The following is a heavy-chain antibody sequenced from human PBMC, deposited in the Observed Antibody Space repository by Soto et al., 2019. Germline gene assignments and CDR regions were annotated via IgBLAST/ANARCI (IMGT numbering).Heavy chain of an antibody. CDR2: IYHSGST. V-gene: IGHV4-4*02. D-gene: IGHD6-13*01. CDR3: ASTTSSWYEGPFQH. Sequence: SETLSLTCAVSGGSISSSNWWSWVRQPPGKGLEWIGEIYHSGSTNYNPSLKSRVTISVDKSKNQFSLKLSSVTAADTAVYYCASTTSSWYEGPFQHWGQGTLVTVSS. J-gene: IGHJ1*01. CDR1: GGSISSSNW.